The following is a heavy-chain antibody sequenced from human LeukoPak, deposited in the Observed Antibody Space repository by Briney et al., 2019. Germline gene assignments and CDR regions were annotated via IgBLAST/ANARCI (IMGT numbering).Heavy chain of an antibody. Sequence: ASVKVSCKAFGYSFTSYYIHWVRQAPGQGLEWVGVINPSGGSTSYAQKLQGRATMTRYTSTSTVYMELTSLTSDDTAFYYCSRAKAAETFDDWGQGTLVTVSS. CDR1: GYSFTSYY. CDR3: SRAKAAETFDD. J-gene: IGHJ4*02. V-gene: IGHV1-46*01. D-gene: IGHD6-25*01. CDR2: INPSGGST.